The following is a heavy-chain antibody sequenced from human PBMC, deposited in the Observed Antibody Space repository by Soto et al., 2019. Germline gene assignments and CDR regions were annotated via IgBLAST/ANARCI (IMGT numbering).Heavy chain of an antibody. D-gene: IGHD2-2*01. V-gene: IGHV4-34*01. Sequence: QVQLQQWGAGLLKPSETLSLTCAVYGGSFSGYYWSWIRQPPGKGLEWMGEINHSGSTNYNPSLKSRVTISVETSKNQFALKLSSVNAADTAVYYCARGGYCSSTSCYRAYYYYYGMDVWGQGTTVTGSS. CDR3: ARGGYCSSTSCYRAYYYYYGMDV. CDR2: INHSGST. CDR1: GGSFSGYY. J-gene: IGHJ6*02.